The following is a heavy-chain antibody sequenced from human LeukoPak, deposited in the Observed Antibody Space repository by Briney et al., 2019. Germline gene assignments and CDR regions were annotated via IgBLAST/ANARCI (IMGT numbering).Heavy chain of an antibody. Sequence: ASVNVSCKASGHTFTSYYMHWVRQAPGQGLEWVGKINPSGGSTTHAQKFQGRVTMARDTSTSTVYMELSSLISEDTAVYYCARGGPYCGGDCYYFDFWGQGTLVTVSS. CDR3: ARGGPYCGGDCYYFDF. J-gene: IGHJ4*02. V-gene: IGHV1-46*01. CDR2: INPSGGST. CDR1: GHTFTSYY. D-gene: IGHD2-21*02.